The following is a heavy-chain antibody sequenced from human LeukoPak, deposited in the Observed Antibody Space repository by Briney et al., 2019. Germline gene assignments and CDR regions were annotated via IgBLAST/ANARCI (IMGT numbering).Heavy chain of an antibody. CDR2: IYYSGST. CDR1: GGSISSSSYY. Sequence: SETLSLTCTVSGGSISSSSYYWGWIRQPPGKGLEWIGSIYYSGSTYYNPSLKSRVTTSVDTSKNQFSLKLSSVTAADTAVYYCARDVLYYDYVWGSYRPYYFDYWGQGTLVTVSS. CDR3: ARDVLYYDYVWGSYRPYYFDY. D-gene: IGHD3-16*02. V-gene: IGHV4-39*07. J-gene: IGHJ4*02.